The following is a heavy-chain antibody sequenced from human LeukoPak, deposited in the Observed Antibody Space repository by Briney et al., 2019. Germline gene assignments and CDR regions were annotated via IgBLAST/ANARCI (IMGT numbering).Heavy chain of an antibody. CDR3: ARAKLVVPAAKRGWFDP. J-gene: IGHJ5*02. Sequence: ASVKVSCKASGYTFSSYYMYWVRQAPGQGLEWMGIINPSGGSTSYAQKFQGRVTMTRDTSTSTVYMELRSLRSEDTAVYYCARAKLVVPAAKRGWFDPWGQGTLVTVSS. V-gene: IGHV1-46*01. CDR1: GYTFSSYY. D-gene: IGHD2-2*01. CDR2: INPSGGST.